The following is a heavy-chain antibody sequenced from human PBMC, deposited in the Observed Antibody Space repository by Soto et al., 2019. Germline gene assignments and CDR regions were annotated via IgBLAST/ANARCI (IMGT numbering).Heavy chain of an antibody. CDR2: IIPIFGTA. CDR3: AGNRGDILTGYPNYYYYCGMDV. Sequence: QVQLVQSGAEVKKPGSSVKVSCKASGGTFSSYAISWVRQAPGQGLEWMGGIIPIFGTANYAQKFQGRVTITADESTSTAYMELSSRRSEDTALYYCAGNRGDILTGYPNYYYYCGMDVWGQGTTVTVSS. D-gene: IGHD3-9*01. J-gene: IGHJ6*02. V-gene: IGHV1-69*01. CDR1: GGTFSSYA.